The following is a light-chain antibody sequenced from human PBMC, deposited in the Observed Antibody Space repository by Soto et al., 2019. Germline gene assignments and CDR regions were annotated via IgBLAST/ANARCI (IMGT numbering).Light chain of an antibody. CDR2: AAS. V-gene: IGKV3-15*01. J-gene: IGKJ1*01. Sequence: EIVMTQYPATLSVSPGERGTLSCRASQSVNRNLAWYQQKPGQAPRLLIYAASTRATGIPARFSGSGSETEFTLTISSLQSEDFAIYYCQQYNNWWTFGQGTKVEI. CDR3: QQYNNWWT. CDR1: QSVNRN.